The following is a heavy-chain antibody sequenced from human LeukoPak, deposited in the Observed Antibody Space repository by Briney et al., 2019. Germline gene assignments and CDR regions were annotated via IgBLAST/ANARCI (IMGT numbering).Heavy chain of an antibody. CDR3: AKRGGARQYYYYMDV. Sequence: GGSLRLSCAASGFMFSDNSMTWIRQAPGKGLEWVSFISSGGNSISYADSVKGRFTISRDNAKNSLYLQINSLRAEDTAVYYCAKRGGARQYYYYMDVWGKGTTVTVSS. CDR2: ISSGGNSI. D-gene: IGHD4/OR15-4a*01. CDR1: GFMFSDNS. J-gene: IGHJ6*03. V-gene: IGHV3-11*04.